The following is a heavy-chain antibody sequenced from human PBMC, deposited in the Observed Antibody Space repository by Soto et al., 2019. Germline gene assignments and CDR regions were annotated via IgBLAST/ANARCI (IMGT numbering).Heavy chain of an antibody. V-gene: IGHV1-69*12. CDR1: GGTFSRYA. CDR3: AQTLGSAVAGPGRFDL. D-gene: IGHD6-19*01. CDR2: ITPMFGTA. J-gene: IGHJ2*01. Sequence: QVQLVQSGAEVKKPGSSVKVSCKASGGTFSRYAISWVRQAPGQGLEWMGGITPMFGTANYAQKFQDRVTSTADESTSTVYMELRRLRSEDTAVYYCAQTLGSAVAGPGRFDLWGRGTLVIVSS.